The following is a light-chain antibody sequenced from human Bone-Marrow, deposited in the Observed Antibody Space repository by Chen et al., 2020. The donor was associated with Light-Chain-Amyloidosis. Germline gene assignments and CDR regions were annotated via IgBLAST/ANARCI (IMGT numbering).Light chain of an antibody. Sequence: SYELTQPPSVSVSPGQTARITCSGDDLPTKYAYWYQQKPGQAPVLVIHRDTERPSGISDRFSGSSSGTTATLTISEVQAEDEADYHCQSADSSGTYEVIFGGGTKLTVL. CDR2: RDT. V-gene: IGLV3-25*03. CDR3: QSADSSGTYEVI. J-gene: IGLJ2*01. CDR1: DLPTKY.